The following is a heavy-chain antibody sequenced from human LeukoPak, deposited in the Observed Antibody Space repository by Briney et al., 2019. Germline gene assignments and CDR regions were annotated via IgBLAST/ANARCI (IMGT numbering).Heavy chain of an antibody. J-gene: IGHJ4*02. Sequence: GGSLRLSCAASGFSFSSYAMHWVRQAPGKGLEWVAGISSDGRNKDYADSVTAPFTTSRDNSKNTLYLQMNSLRNEDTAVYYCARDPPDSSGYYYGGSFDYWGQGTLVIVSS. D-gene: IGHD3-22*01. CDR2: ISSDGRNK. CDR3: ARDPPDSSGYYYGGSFDY. CDR1: GFSFSSYA. V-gene: IGHV3-30*04.